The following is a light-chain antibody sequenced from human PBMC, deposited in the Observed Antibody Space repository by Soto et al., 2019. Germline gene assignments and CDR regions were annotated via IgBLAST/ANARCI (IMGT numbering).Light chain of an antibody. Sequence: DIQMTQSPSSLSASVGDRVTITCRASQSVSSYLNWYQQKPGKAPKLLIYAASSLQSGVPSRFSGSGSGTDFTLIISGLQPEAFATYYCQQSYSGPLTFSQGTKLEIK. CDR3: QQSYSGPLT. CDR1: QSVSSY. J-gene: IGKJ2*01. CDR2: AAS. V-gene: IGKV1-39*01.